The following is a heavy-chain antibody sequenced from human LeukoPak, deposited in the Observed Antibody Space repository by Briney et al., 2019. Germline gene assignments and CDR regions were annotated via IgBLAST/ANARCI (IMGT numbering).Heavy chain of an antibody. CDR2: IYYSGST. V-gene: IGHV4-59*01. CDR3: ARCDSSGYYEFDY. CDR1: GGSISSYY. J-gene: IGHJ4*02. Sequence: PSETLSLTCTVSGGSISSYYWSWIRQPPGKGLEWIGYIYYSGSTNYNPSLKSRVTISVDTSKNQFPLKLSSVTAADTAVYYCARCDSSGYYEFDYWGQGTLVTVSS. D-gene: IGHD3-22*01.